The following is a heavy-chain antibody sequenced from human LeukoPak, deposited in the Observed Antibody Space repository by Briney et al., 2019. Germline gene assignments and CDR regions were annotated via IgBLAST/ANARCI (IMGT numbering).Heavy chain of an antibody. V-gene: IGHV3-30-3*01. CDR1: GFTFGNYA. CDR2: ITHNGGTQ. Sequence: PGTSLRLSCEASGFTFGNYAVHWVRQVPGEGLEWVAIITHNGGTQYYADSVKGRFTISRDNSQSTVFLQMNSLRPEDTAVYYCARDAQSWAFSDFDYWGQGTLVTVSS. J-gene: IGHJ4*02. D-gene: IGHD3-16*01. CDR3: ARDAQSWAFSDFDY.